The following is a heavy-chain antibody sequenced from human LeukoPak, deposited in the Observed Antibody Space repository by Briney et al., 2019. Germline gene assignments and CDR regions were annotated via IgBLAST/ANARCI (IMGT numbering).Heavy chain of an antibody. V-gene: IGHV3-30*04. CDR2: ISYDGSNK. CDR3: ARAPYSSSKNLFDY. Sequence: PGGSLRLSCAASGFTFSSYAMHWVRQAPGKGLEWEAVISYDGSNKYYADSVKGRFTISRDNSKNTLYLQMNSLRAEDTAVYYCARAPYSSSKNLFDYWGQGTLVTVSS. CDR1: GFTFSSYA. J-gene: IGHJ4*02. D-gene: IGHD6-6*01.